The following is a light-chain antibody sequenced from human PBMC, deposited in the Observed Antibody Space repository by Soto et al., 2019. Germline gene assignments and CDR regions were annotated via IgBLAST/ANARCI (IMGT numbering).Light chain of an antibody. CDR3: QVWDGSRDHVV. CDR2: DDS. V-gene: IGLV3-21*02. J-gene: IGLJ2*01. Sequence: SYELTQPPSVSVAPGQTARITCGGNSIGSKRVHWYQQKPDQAPVLAVYDDSDRPSGIPERFSGSNSGNTATLTIIRVEAGDEADYYCQVWDGSRDHVVFGGGTQLTVL. CDR1: SIGSKR.